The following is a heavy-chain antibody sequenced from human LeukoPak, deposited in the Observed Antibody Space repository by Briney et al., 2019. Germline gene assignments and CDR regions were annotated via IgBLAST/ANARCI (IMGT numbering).Heavy chain of an antibody. CDR3: ARGPRDYDSSASNRGSWGLLYYYYMDV. J-gene: IGHJ6*03. CDR2: IYYSGST. D-gene: IGHD3-22*01. Sequence: SETLSLTCTVSGGSISSYYWSWIRQPPGKGLEWIGYIYYSGSTNSNPSLKSRVTMSVDTSKNQFSLKLNSVTAADTAVYYCARGPRDYDSSASNRGSWGLLYYYYMDVWGKGTTVTISS. CDR1: GGSISSYY. V-gene: IGHV4-59*01.